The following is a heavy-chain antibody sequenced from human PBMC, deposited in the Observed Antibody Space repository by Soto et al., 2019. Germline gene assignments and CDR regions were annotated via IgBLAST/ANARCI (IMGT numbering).Heavy chain of an antibody. V-gene: IGHV4-34*01. CDR3: ARGISHNYGWFDP. CDR2: INHSGTT. D-gene: IGHD4-17*01. J-gene: IGHJ5*02. CDR1: SDSFGSYY. Sequence: SETLSLTCAVFSDSFGSYYWTWIRQPPGKGLEWIGEINHSGTTNYNPSLKSRVTMSVDTSKKQFSLKLRSVTDADTAIYYRARGISHNYGWFDPWGQGTQVTVSS.